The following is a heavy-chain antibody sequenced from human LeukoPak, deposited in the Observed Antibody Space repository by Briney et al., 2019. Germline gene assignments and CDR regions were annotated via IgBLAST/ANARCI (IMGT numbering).Heavy chain of an antibody. D-gene: IGHD3-16*01. Sequence: SETLSLTCAVYGGSFSGYYWSWIRQPPGKGLEWIGEINHSGSTNYNPSLKSRVTISVDTSKNQFSLKLSSVTAADTAVYYCARAVSTRQVGVVWFDPWGQGTLVTVSS. V-gene: IGHV4-34*01. CDR1: GGSFSGYY. CDR3: ARAVSTRQVGVVWFDP. J-gene: IGHJ5*02. CDR2: INHSGST.